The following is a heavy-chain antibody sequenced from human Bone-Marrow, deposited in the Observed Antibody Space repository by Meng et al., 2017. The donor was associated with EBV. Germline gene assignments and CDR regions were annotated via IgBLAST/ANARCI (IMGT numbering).Heavy chain of an antibody. CDR1: GGTFRSDA. CDR2: LIPMSDAP. D-gene: IGHD3-10*01. Sequence: QVQLVQSGAGVKKPGSSGKVSCRTSGGTFRSDAVSWVRQAPGQGLEWMGGLIPMSDAPHYAQKFQGRVTMTADESTSTHYMDLTGLRSDDTAVYYCASESGRGFTPDYWGQGTLVTVSS. CDR3: ASESGRGFTPDY. V-gene: IGHV1-69*01. J-gene: IGHJ4*02.